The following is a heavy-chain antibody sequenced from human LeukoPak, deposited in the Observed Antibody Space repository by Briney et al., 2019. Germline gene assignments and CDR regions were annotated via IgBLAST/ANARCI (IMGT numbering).Heavy chain of an antibody. V-gene: IGHV6-1*01. Sequence: SQTLSLTCAISGDSVSSNSAAWNWIRQSPSRGLEWLGRTYYRSKWYNDYAVSVKSRITINPDTSKNQFSLQLNSVTPEDTAVYYCARELHRATRTNRDPNAAKNWFDPWGQGTLVTVSS. CDR3: ARELHRATRTNRDPNAAKNWFDP. D-gene: IGHD1-14*01. CDR2: TYYRSKWYN. J-gene: IGHJ5*02. CDR1: GDSVSSNSAA.